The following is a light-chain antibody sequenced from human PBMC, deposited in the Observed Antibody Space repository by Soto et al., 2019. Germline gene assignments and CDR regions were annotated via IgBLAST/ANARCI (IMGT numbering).Light chain of an antibody. CDR3: AAWDDSLNGHV. J-gene: IGLJ1*01. V-gene: IGLV1-44*01. Sequence: QSVLTQPPSASGTPGQRVTISCSGRSSNIGSKTVNWYRQLPGTAPKLLIYDNNQRPSGVPDRFSGSKSGTSASLAISGLQSEDEADYYCAAWDDSLNGHVFGTGTKVTVL. CDR1: SSNIGSKT. CDR2: DNN.